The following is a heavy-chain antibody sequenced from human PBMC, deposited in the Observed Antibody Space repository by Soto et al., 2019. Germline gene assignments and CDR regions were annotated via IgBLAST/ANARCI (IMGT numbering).Heavy chain of an antibody. CDR2: IIPIFGTA. D-gene: IGHD2-8*01. J-gene: IGHJ6*02. CDR1: GGTFSSYA. V-gene: IGHV1-69*01. Sequence: QVQLVQSGAEVKKPGSSVKVSCKASGGTFSSYAISWVRQAPGQGLEWMGGIIPIFGTANYAQKFQGRVTTTADESTSTAYIELSSLRSEDTAVYYCAVGVLPVYARGMDVWGQGTTVTVSS. CDR3: AVGVLPVYARGMDV.